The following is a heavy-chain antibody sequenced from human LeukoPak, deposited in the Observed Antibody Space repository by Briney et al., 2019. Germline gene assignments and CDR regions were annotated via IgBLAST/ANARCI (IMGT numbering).Heavy chain of an antibody. V-gene: IGHV4/OR15-8*01. CDR1: GGSIDSTNW. CDR2: IHHDGRI. D-gene: IGHD3-16*02. CDR3: ARSHDHLWGNYPDY. J-gene: IGHJ4*02. Sequence: SETLSPTCDVSGGSIDSTNWWNWVRQPPGKGLEWIGEIHHDGRINYNPSLKSRVTLSVDKSKNQFSLRLNSVTAADTAMYYCARSHDHLWGNYPDYWGQGTLVTVSS.